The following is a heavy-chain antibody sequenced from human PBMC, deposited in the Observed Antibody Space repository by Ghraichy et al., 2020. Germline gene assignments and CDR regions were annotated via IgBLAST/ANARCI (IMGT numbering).Heavy chain of an antibody. Sequence: ASVKVSCKASGYTFTGYYMHWVRQAPGQGLEWMGWINPNSGGTNYAQKFQGRVTMTRDTSISTAYMELSRLRSDDTAVYYCATGSGSYYYYGMDVWGQGTTVTVSS. CDR2: INPNSGGT. D-gene: IGHD1-26*01. J-gene: IGHJ6*02. CDR3: ATGSGSYYYYGMDV. V-gene: IGHV1-2*02. CDR1: GYTFTGYY.